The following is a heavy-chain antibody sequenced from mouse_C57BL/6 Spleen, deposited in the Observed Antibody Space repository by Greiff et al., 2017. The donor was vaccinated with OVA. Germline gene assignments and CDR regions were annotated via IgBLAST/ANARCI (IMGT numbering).Heavy chain of an antibody. D-gene: IGHD2-13*01. CDR3: SRGEEGEGFDY. CDR1: GYTFTSYW. Sequence: QVQLQQPGAELVKPGASVKMSCKASGYTFTSYWITWVKQRPGQGLEWIGDIYPGSGSTNYNEKFKSKATLTVDTTSSTAYLQLSSLTSEDSAVYSCSRGEEGEGFDYWGQGTLVTVSA. J-gene: IGHJ3*01. CDR2: IYPGSGST. V-gene: IGHV1-55*01.